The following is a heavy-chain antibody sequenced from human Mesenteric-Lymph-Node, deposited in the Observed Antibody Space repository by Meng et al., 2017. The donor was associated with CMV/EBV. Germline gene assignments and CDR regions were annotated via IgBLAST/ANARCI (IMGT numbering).Heavy chain of an antibody. CDR3: ARFCSSTSCYGNFDY. Sequence: GGTFSKYAMSWVRQAPGQGLEWMGGIIPIFGTANYAQKFQSRLTITADESTNTAYMELSSLRSEDTAVYYCARFCSSTSCYGNFDYWGQGTLVTVSS. CDR1: GGTFSKYA. V-gene: IGHV1-69*01. J-gene: IGHJ4*02. CDR2: IIPIFGTA. D-gene: IGHD2-2*01.